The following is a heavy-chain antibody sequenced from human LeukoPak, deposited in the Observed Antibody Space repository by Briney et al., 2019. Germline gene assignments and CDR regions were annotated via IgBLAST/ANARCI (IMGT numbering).Heavy chain of an antibody. CDR2: IYPRDGST. V-gene: IGHV1-46*01. Sequence: ASVKVSCKASGYTFTSYGISWGRQAPGQGPEWMGMIYPRDGSTSYAQKFQGRVTVTRDTSTSTVHMELSGLRSEDTAVYYCARDQEGFDYWGQGTLVTVSS. J-gene: IGHJ4*02. CDR1: GYTFTSYG. CDR3: ARDQEGFDY.